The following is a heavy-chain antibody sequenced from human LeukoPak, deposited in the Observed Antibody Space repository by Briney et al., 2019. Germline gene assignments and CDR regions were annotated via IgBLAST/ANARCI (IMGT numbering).Heavy chain of an antibody. D-gene: IGHD3-22*01. Sequence: PGGSLRLSCAASGFTFSNYEMNWVRQAPGRGLEWVSYISSGGSLIYYADSVKGRFTISRDNANDSLYLRMNSLRAEDTALYFCVRDDNSGYPEFHFWGHGTQVTVSS. V-gene: IGHV3-48*03. CDR3: VRDDNSGYPEFHF. CDR1: GFTFSNYE. CDR2: ISSGGSLI. J-gene: IGHJ4*01.